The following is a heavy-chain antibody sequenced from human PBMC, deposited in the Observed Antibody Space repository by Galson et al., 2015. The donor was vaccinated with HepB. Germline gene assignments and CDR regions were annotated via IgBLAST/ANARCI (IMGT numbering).Heavy chain of an antibody. J-gene: IGHJ4*02. CDR3: ARGRWLTFDY. CDR1: GFTFSNYW. V-gene: IGHV3-7*03. CDR2: IKQDGSEI. D-gene: IGHD5-12*01. Sequence: SLRLSCAASGFTFSNYWMSWVRQAPGKGLEWVANIKQDGSEIYYVDSVKGRFTISRDNAKNSLYLQINSLRAEDTAVYYCARGRWLTFDYWGQGTLVTVSS.